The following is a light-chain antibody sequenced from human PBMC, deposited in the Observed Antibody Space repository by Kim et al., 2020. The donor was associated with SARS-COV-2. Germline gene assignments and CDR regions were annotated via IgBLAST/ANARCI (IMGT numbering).Light chain of an antibody. CDR2: SAS. V-gene: IGKV1-39*01. Sequence: SASVGDRVIITCRASRPIDSFLNWYQQKPGKAPNLLIYSASTLQSGVPSRFSGSGSGTDFALTISSLQPEDFADYYCQQSSRVPYAFGQGTKVEIK. J-gene: IGKJ2*01. CDR1: RPIDSF. CDR3: QQSSRVPYA.